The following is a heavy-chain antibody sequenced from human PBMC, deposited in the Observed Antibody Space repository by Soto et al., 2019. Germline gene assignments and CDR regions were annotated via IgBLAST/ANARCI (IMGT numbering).Heavy chain of an antibody. CDR3: AGGSGYYGSGSSYYYFAA. J-gene: IGHJ4*01. CDR1: GGAVSSGGYY. D-gene: IGHD3-10*01. V-gene: IGHV4-31*03. Sequence: PSETLSLTCNVSGGAVSSGGYYWSWIRQHPGKGLEWIGYVYYSGSTYYNPSLRSRLTISIDTSTNQFSLKLGSVTAADTAVYYCAGGSGYYGSGSSYYYFAAWGHGTLVTVSS. CDR2: VYYSGST.